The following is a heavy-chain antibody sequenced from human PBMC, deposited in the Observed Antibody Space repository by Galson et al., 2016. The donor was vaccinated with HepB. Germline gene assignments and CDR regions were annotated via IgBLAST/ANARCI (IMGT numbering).Heavy chain of an antibody. CDR1: GGSVSSGSYY. V-gene: IGHV4-61*01. CDR3: ARDRASGYFFV. Sequence: SETLSLTCTVSGGSVSSGSYYWSWIRQPPGKVLEWIGYISYSGSTHYTASLESRVTISMDTSKNQFSLKLNTVTAADTAVYYFARDRASGYFFVWGQGTMVTVSS. D-gene: IGHD2/OR15-2a*01. J-gene: IGHJ3*01. CDR2: ISYSGST.